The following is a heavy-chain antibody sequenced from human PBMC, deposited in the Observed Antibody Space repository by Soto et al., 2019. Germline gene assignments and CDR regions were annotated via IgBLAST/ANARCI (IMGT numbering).Heavy chain of an antibody. V-gene: IGHV3-48*02. CDR1: GFTFSSYS. J-gene: IGHJ6*02. Sequence: GGSLRLSCAASGFTFSSYSMNWVRQAPGKGLEWVSYISSSSSTIYYADSVKGRFTISRDNAKNSLYLQMNSLRDEDTAVYYCARVPRVGNCNYIRYYYGMDVWGQGTTVTVSS. D-gene: IGHD1-7*01. CDR2: ISSSSSTI. CDR3: ARVPRVGNCNYIRYYYGMDV.